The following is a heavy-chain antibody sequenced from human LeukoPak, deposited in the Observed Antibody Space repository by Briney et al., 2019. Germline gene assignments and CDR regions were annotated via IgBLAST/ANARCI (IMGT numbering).Heavy chain of an antibody. CDR3: ASKGLGVVPAAIRGGYYFDY. Sequence: SGGSLRLSCAASGFTFSSYSMNWVRQAPRKGLEWVSYISSGGSTIYYADSVKGRFTISRDNAKNSLYLQMNSLRAEDTAVYYCASKGLGVVPAAIRGGYYFDYWGQGTLVTVSS. CDR1: GFTFSSYS. J-gene: IGHJ4*02. V-gene: IGHV3-48*01. CDR2: ISSGGSTI. D-gene: IGHD2-2*01.